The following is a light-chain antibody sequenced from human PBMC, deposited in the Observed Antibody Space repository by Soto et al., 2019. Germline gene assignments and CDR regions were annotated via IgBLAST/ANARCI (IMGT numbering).Light chain of an antibody. J-gene: IGKJ1*01. Sequence: DIHMTQSPSTLSGSVGDRVTITCRASQTISSWLAWYQQKPGKAPKLLIYKASTLKSGVPSRFSGSGSGTEFTLTISSLQPDDFATYYCQHYNSYSEAFGHGTKVELK. V-gene: IGKV1-5*03. CDR1: QTISSW. CDR2: KAS. CDR3: QHYNSYSEA.